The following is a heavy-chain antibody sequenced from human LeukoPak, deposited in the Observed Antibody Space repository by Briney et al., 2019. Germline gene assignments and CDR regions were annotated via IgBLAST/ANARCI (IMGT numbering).Heavy chain of an antibody. CDR2: INPNSGGT. J-gene: IGHJ1*01. Sequence: ASVKVSCKASGYRFTDYYMHWVRQAPEQGPEWMGWINPNSGGTNYAQKFQGRVTMTRDTSISTAYMELSRLRSDDTAVYYCARDLFSRAYSSSWYVAEYFQHWGQGTLVTVSS. D-gene: IGHD6-13*01. CDR3: ARDLFSRAYSSSWYVAEYFQH. V-gene: IGHV1-2*02. CDR1: GYRFTDYY.